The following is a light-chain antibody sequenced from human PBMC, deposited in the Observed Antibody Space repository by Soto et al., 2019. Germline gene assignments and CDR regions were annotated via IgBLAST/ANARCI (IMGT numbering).Light chain of an antibody. V-gene: IGKV3-20*01. CDR2: GAS. CDR3: QQYAGSPQT. Sequence: IVLTQSPGTLSLSPGERATLSCRASQSVGSNSLAWYQQKPDQAPSLLIYGASSRATGISDRFSGSGSGTDFTLTISRLEPEDFAVYYCQQYAGSPQTFGQGTKVEIK. J-gene: IGKJ1*01. CDR1: QSVGSNS.